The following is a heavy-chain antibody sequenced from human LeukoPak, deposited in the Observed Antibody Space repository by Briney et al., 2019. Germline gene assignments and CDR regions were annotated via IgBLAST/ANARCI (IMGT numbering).Heavy chain of an antibody. CDR1: GFTVSSNY. CDR2: IYSGGST. V-gene: IGHV3-53*01. Sequence: PGGSLRLSCAASGFTVSSNYMSWVRQAPGKGLEWVSVIYSGGSTYHADSVKGRFTISRDNSKSTLYLQMNSLRAEDTAVYYCAREYSSSSDRDAFDIWGQGTMVTVSS. J-gene: IGHJ3*02. CDR3: AREYSSSSDRDAFDI. D-gene: IGHD6-13*01.